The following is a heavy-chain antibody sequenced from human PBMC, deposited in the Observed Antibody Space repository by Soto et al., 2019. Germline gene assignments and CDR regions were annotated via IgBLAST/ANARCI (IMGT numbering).Heavy chain of an antibody. CDR3: ARVGEMATIRYYYYGMDV. CDR2: ISHDGSK. V-gene: IGHV3-30*04. CDR1: GFTFSGHI. D-gene: IGHD5-12*01. Sequence: PGGSLRLSCVASGFTFSGHIFHWVRQTPGKGLEWVGLISHDGSKQYADSVKGRFTISRDNAKNSLYLQMNSLRAEDTAVYYCARVGEMATIRYYYYGMDVWGQGTTVTV. J-gene: IGHJ6*02.